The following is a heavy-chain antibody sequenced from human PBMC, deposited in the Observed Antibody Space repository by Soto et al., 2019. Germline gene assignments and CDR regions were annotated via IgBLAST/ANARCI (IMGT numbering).Heavy chain of an antibody. Sequence: ASVKVSCKASGYTFIGYYIHWVRQAPGQGLEWMGRINPRSGDTTYAQKFQGRLTMTRDTSISTAYMELSSLSSDDTAVYCCGRDGVGATPLGWFDPCGRGPLGTDSS. CDR2: INPRSGDT. J-gene: IGHJ5*02. D-gene: IGHD1-26*01. V-gene: IGHV1-2*06. CDR1: GYTFIGYY. CDR3: GRDGVGATPLGWFDP.